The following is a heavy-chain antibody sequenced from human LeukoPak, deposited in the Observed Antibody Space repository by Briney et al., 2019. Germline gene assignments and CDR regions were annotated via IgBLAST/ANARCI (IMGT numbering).Heavy chain of an antibody. CDR3: ASGPMGGGDFDY. CDR1: GFTFSSYA. V-gene: IGHV3-30-3*01. CDR2: ISYDGSNK. D-gene: IGHD3-16*01. Sequence: RGSLRLSCAASGFTFSSYAMHWVRQAPGKGLEWVAVISYDGSNKYYADSVKGRFTISRDNSKNTLYLQMNSLRAEDTAVYYCASGPMGGGDFDYWGQGTLVTVSS. J-gene: IGHJ4*02.